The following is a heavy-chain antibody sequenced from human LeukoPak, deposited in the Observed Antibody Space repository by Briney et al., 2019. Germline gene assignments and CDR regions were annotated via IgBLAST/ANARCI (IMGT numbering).Heavy chain of an antibody. J-gene: IGHJ4*02. CDR3: ARVVDEQWLVPGY. CDR2: IYYSGNT. Sequence: SETLSLTCTVSGGSISNYYWSWIRQPPGKGLEWIGYIYYSGNTAYNPSLKSRVTISVDTSKNHFSLKLSSVTAADTAVYYCARVVDEQWLVPGYWGQGTLVTVSS. V-gene: IGHV4-59*01. CDR1: GGSISNYY. D-gene: IGHD6-19*01.